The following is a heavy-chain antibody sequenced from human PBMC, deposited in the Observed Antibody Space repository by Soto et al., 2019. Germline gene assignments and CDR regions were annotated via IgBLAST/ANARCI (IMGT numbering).Heavy chain of an antibody. CDR1: GGSINDFAYY. CDR2: VYHNENT. CDR3: ARRERYYGSPGWFDP. Sequence: SETLSLTCTVSGGSINDFAYYWGWIRQAPGKGLEWIGTVYHNENTYYNPSLKSRITISADTAKNQFSLNLRSVTAAATAIYFCARRERYYGSPGWFDPWGQGTLVTVS. V-gene: IGHV4-39*01. J-gene: IGHJ5*02. D-gene: IGHD3-16*01.